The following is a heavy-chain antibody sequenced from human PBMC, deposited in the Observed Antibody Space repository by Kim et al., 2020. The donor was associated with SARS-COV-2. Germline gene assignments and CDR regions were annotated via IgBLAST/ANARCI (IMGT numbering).Heavy chain of an antibody. CDR2: INHSGST. D-gene: IGHD3-10*01. V-gene: IGHV4-34*01. Sequence: SETLSLTCAVYGGSFSGYYWSWIRQPPGKGLEWIGEINHSGSTNYNPSLKSRVTISVDTSKNQFSLKLSSVTAADTAVYYCARGLGAESGSHVDYWGQGTLVTVSS. CDR3: ARGLGAESGSHVDY. CDR1: GGSFSGYY. J-gene: IGHJ4*02.